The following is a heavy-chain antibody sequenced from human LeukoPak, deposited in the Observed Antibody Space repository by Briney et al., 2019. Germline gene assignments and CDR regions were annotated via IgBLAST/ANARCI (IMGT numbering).Heavy chain of an antibody. CDR1: RGSMTRATNS. D-gene: IGHD6-13*01. J-gene: IGHJ3*02. CDR3: ARDQQQLVPGTFDI. V-gene: IGHV4-30-2*01. Sequence: TLSLTCADPRGSMTRATNSSTWIRQPPGKCLESIGYVYYIGSSYYNPSLESRVIISVDRSKNQFSLKVSSVTAADTAVYYCARDQQQLVPGTFDIWGQGIMVTVSS. CDR2: VYYIGSS.